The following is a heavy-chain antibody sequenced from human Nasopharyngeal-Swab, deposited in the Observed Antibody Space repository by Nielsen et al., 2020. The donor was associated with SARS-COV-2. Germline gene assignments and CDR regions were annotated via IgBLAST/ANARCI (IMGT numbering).Heavy chain of an antibody. CDR1: GYTFTSYG. J-gene: IGHJ6*02. CDR2: ISAYNGNT. Sequence: ASVKVSCNASGYTFTSYGISWARQAPGQGLEWMGWISAYNGNTNYAQKLQGRVTMTTDTSTSTAYMELRSLRSDDTAVYYCARLYCGGDCSYYYYYGMDVWGQGTTVTVSS. D-gene: IGHD2-21*02. V-gene: IGHV1-18*01. CDR3: ARLYCGGDCSYYYYYGMDV.